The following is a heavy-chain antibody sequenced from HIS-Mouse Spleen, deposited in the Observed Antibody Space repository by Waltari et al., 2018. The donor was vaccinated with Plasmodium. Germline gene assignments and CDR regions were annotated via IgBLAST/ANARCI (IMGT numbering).Heavy chain of an antibody. J-gene: IGHJ2*01. D-gene: IGHD3-10*01. CDR3: ARGRVLGTSSGYFDL. CDR2: INHCGST. V-gene: IGHV4-34*01. Sequence: QVQLQQWGAGLLKPSETLSLTCAVSGGSFRGYSWSWLRQPPGKGREWIGEINHCGSTNYNPSLKSRVTISVDTSKNQFSLKLSSVTAADTAVYYCARGRVLGTSSGYFDLWGRGTLVTVSS. CDR1: GGSFRGYS.